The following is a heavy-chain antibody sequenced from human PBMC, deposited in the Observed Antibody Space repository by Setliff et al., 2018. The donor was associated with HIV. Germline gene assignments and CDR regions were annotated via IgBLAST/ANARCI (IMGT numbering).Heavy chain of an antibody. J-gene: IGHJ4*02. CDR2: ISSSSSYI. CDR3: TRELAVPGTSFFDY. V-gene: IGHV3-21*03. Sequence: GGSLRLSCAASGFTFSSYEMNWVRQAPGKGLEWVSSISSSSSYIYYADSVKGRFTISRDNAKNSLYLQMNSLKTEDTAVYYCTRELAVPGTSFFDYWGQGTLVTVSS. CDR1: GFTFSSYE. D-gene: IGHD6-19*01.